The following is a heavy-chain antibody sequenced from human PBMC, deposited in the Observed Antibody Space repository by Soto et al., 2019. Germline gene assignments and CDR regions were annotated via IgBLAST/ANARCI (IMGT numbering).Heavy chain of an antibody. CDR2: ISAYNGNT. Sequence: ASVKVSCKGSGYTFTSYGISWVRQAPGQGLEWMGWISAYNGNTNYAQKLQGRVTMTTDTSTSTAYMELRSLRSDDTTVYYCARSLGFTIFGVVIIGYWGQGTLVTVSS. J-gene: IGHJ4*02. D-gene: IGHD3-3*01. CDR3: ARSLGFTIFGVVIIGY. V-gene: IGHV1-18*01. CDR1: GYTFTSYG.